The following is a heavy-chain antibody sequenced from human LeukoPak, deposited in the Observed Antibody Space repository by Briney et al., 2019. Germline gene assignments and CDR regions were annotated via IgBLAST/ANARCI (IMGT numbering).Heavy chain of an antibody. V-gene: IGHV3-66*01. Sequence: AGGSLRLSCAASGFTVSSNYMSWVRQAPGKGLEWVSVTYTGGSTDYADSVKGRFTISRDISKNTLYLQVNSLRAEDTAVYYCARGAYYYDSSGSYPRLFDYWGQGTLVTVSS. D-gene: IGHD3-22*01. CDR1: GFTVSSNY. J-gene: IGHJ4*02. CDR3: ARGAYYYDSSGSYPRLFDY. CDR2: TYTGGST.